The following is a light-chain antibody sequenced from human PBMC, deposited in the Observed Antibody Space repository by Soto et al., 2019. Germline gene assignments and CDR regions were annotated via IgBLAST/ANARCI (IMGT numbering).Light chain of an antibody. CDR2: GAS. CDR1: QSVSSN. J-gene: IGKJ5*01. CDR3: QQYNNWHPIT. Sequence: EVVMTQSPATLSVSRGERATLSCRASQSVSSNLAWYQQKPGQAPRLLIYGASTRATGIPAMFSGSGSGTEFTLTISSLQSEDFAVYYCQQYNNWHPITFGQGTRLEIK. V-gene: IGKV3-15*01.